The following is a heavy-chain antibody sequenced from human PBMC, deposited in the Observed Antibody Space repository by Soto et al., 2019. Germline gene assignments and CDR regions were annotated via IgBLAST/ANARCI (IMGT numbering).Heavy chain of an antibody. CDR1: GFTFSSYA. V-gene: IGHV3-23*01. CDR2: ISGSGGST. CDR3: AKDHTIFGVVREYFDY. D-gene: IGHD3-3*01. Sequence: EVQLLESGGGLVQPGGSLRLSCAASGFTFSSYAMSWVRQAPGKGLEWVSAISGSGGSTYYADSVKGRFTISRDNSKNTLYLQMNSLRAEDTAVYYCAKDHTIFGVVREYFDYWRQETLVTVSS. J-gene: IGHJ4*02.